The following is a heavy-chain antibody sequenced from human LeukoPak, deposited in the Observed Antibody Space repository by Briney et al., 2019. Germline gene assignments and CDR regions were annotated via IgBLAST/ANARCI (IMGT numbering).Heavy chain of an antibody. J-gene: IGHJ4*02. CDR2: IYYSGST. Sequence: SETLSLTCTVSGGSFSSYYWSWIRQPPGRGLEWIGYIYYSGSTNYNPSLKSRVTISVDTSKNQFSLKLSSVTAADTAVYYCARAPGRGGIRQGADYWGQGTLVTVSS. V-gene: IGHV4-59*01. D-gene: IGHD2-15*01. CDR1: GGSFSSYY. CDR3: ARAPGRGGIRQGADY.